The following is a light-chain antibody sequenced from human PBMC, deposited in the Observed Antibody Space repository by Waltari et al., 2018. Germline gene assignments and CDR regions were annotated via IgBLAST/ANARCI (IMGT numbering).Light chain of an antibody. CDR1: ENVNNY. CDR2: KAS. Sequence: DIQMPQSPSSLSASVGDRVTITCRASENVNNYLNWYQQKPGKAPKLLIYKASNLQSGVPSRFSGSGSGTDYTFTISSLQSEDVATYYCQHNYGTPWTFGQGTKVEIK. CDR3: QHNYGTPWT. V-gene: IGKV1-39*01. J-gene: IGKJ1*01.